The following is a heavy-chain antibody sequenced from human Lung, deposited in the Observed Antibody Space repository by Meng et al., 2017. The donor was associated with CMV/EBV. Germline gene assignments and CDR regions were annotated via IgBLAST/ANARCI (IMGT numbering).Heavy chain of an antibody. CDR2: IYYSGSS. V-gene: IGHV4-39*01. J-gene: IGHJ4*02. CDR3: ARHDREGDYVDY. Sequence: TVSGGSISSSSYYCGWIRQPPGRGLEWIGSIYYSGSSYYNPSLKSRVTISVDTSKNQFSLKLSSVTAADTAVYYCARHDREGDYVDYWGQGTLVTVSS. CDR1: GGSISSSSYY. D-gene: IGHD1-26*01.